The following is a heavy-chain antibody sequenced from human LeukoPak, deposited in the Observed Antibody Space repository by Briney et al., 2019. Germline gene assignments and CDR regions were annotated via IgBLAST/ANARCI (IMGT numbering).Heavy chain of an antibody. CDR2: INWNGGST. V-gene: IGHV3-20*04. CDR3: AREALRFLEWSHNWFDP. CDR1: GFTFDDYG. D-gene: IGHD3-3*01. J-gene: IGHJ5*02. Sequence: GGSLRLSCAASGFTFDDYGMSWVRQAPGKGLEWVSGINWNGGSTGYADSVKGRFTISRDNAKNSLYLQMNSLRAEDTALYYCAREALRFLEWSHNWFDPWGQGTLVTVSS.